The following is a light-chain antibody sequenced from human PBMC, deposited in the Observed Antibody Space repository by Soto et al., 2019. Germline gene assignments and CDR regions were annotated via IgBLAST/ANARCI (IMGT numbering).Light chain of an antibody. J-gene: IGLJ3*02. CDR3: LLNGARDWV. V-gene: IGLV7-46*01. Sequence: QAVVTQEPSLTVSPGGTVTLTCGSSIEAVTSGHYPYWFQQKPGQAPRTLIYDTNNRHSWTPSRFSGFLLGGKAALTLSGAQPEDEADYYCLLNGARDWVFGGGTKLTVL. CDR2: DTN. CDR1: IEAVTSGHY.